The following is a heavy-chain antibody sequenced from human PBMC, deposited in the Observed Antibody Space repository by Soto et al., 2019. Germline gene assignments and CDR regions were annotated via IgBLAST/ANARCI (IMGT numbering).Heavy chain of an antibody. J-gene: IGHJ6*02. D-gene: IGHD2-8*01. CDR1: GYRFSDYG. V-gene: IGHV1-18*01. CDR3: AKNGQPPYYYYGLDV. Sequence: ASVKVSCKTSGYRFSDYGISWVRQAPGQGLEWMGWISGYNGDTNYAQKFQDRVSMTIDTSTGTAYMELRSLTSDDTAIYYCAKNGQPPYYYYGLDVWGQGTKVTVSS. CDR2: ISGYNGDT.